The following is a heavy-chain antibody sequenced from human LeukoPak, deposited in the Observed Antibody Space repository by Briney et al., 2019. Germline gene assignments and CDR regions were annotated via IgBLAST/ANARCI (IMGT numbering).Heavy chain of an antibody. CDR2: IRGSGADI. D-gene: IGHD2-2*02. Sequence: GGSLRLSCAAFGFTFSNFAMSWVRQAPGKGLEWVSSIRGSGADIYYADSVKGRFTISRDNSKNTLFLQMNGLRVEDTAIYFCARDDEGGCTSASCYKWFDPWGQGALVTVSS. CDR3: ARDDEGGCTSASCYKWFDP. V-gene: IGHV3-23*01. J-gene: IGHJ5*02. CDR1: GFTFSNFA.